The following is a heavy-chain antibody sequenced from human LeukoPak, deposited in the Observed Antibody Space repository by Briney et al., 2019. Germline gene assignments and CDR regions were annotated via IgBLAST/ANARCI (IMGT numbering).Heavy chain of an antibody. CDR1: GFTSTSYW. V-gene: IGHV3-7*05. CDR3: AREDWGPRFDP. D-gene: IGHD7-27*01. J-gene: IGHJ5*02. CDR2: INHDGTDK. Sequence: GGSLRLSCAASGFTSTSYWMAWVRQAPGKGLHWVANINHDGTDKNYADSVKGRFTISRDNAKRSVFLQMNSLRAEDTGLYYCAREDWGPRFDPRGQGTLVTVSS.